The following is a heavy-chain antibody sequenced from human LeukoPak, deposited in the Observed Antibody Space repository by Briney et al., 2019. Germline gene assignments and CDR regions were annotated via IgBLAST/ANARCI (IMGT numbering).Heavy chain of an antibody. CDR1: GGSFSSGSYY. D-gene: IGHD3-22*01. V-gene: IGHV4-61*01. J-gene: IGHJ4*02. Sequence: SETLSLTCTVSGGSFSSGSYYWSWIRQPPGKGLEWIGNIYYSGSTNYNPSLKSRVTISVDTTKNQFSLKLSSVTAADTAVYYCARSGNMFYYDSSGYIFEYWGQGTLVTVSS. CDR2: IYYSGST. CDR3: ARSGNMFYYDSSGYIFEY.